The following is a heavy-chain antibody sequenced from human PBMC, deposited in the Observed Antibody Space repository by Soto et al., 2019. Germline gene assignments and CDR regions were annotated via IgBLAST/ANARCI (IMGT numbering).Heavy chain of an antibody. D-gene: IGHD1-26*01. V-gene: IGHV2-5*02. CDR1: GFSLSINGVG. CDR2: IYWDGDK. Sequence: QIPLQESGPTLVKPTQTLTLTCTCSGFSLSINGVGVCWIRQPPGQALEWLALIYWDGDKRYSPSLKSRLTITKDTSKNQVVLTMTNMDPVDTATYYCAHRRGAYYFDYWGQGTLVTVSS. CDR3: AHRRGAYYFDY. J-gene: IGHJ4*02.